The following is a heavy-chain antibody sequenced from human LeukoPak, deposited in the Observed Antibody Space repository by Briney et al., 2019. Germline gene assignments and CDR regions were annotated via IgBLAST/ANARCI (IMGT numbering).Heavy chain of an antibody. CDR1: GFTFSTKY. CDR3: ARGLYTTRHLNHFDY. V-gene: IGHV3-53*01. Sequence: PGGSLRLSCAASGFTFSTKYMSWVRRAPGEGLQWVSTIYTTGDTYYSASVKGRFTISRDDSKNTLYLQVNSLRAEDTAVYYCARGLYTTRHLNHFDYWGQGTLVTVSS. J-gene: IGHJ4*02. D-gene: IGHD2-2*02. CDR2: IYTTGDT.